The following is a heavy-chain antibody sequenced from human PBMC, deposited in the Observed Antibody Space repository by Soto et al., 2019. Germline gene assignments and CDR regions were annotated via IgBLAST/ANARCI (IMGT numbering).Heavy chain of an antibody. D-gene: IGHD1-26*01. CDR2: FDPEEGNT. J-gene: IGHJ4*02. V-gene: IGHV1-24*01. CDR1: GYTLSELF. CDR3: ATGFPQWELLQY. Sequence: QVQLVQSGAEVKKPGASVKVSCKVSGYTLSELFVHWVRQAPGKGLEWLGGFDPEEGNTIYAQNLRGRVTMTDDTSTDTAHMELSSLRSDDTAVYYCATGFPQWELLQYWGQGTLLTVSS.